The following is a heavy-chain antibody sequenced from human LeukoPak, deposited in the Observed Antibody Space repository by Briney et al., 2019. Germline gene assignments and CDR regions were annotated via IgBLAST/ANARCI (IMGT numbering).Heavy chain of an antibody. CDR2: INAGNGNT. V-gene: IGHV1-3*01. CDR1: GYTFTSYA. CDR3: ARVSCSSTSCYSYYYYYGMDV. J-gene: IGHJ6*02. D-gene: IGHD2-2*01. Sequence: ASVKVSCKASGYTFTSYAIHWVRQAPGQRLEWMGWINAGNGNTKYSQKFQGRVTITRDTSATTAYMELSSLRSEDTAVYYCARVSCSSTSCYSYYYYYGMDVWGQGTTVTVSS.